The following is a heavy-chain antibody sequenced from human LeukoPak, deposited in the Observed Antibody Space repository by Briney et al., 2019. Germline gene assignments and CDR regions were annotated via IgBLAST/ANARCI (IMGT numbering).Heavy chain of an antibody. J-gene: IGHJ4*02. D-gene: IGHD5-24*01. V-gene: IGHV3-30-3*01. CDR2: ISYDGSNK. Sequence: GGSLRLSCAASGFTFSSYAMHWVRQATGKGLEWVAVISYDGSNKYYADSVKGRFTTSRDNSKNTLYLQMNSLRAEDTAVYYCARDLVDMATSPEYYFDYWGQGTLVTVSS. CDR1: GFTFSSYA. CDR3: ARDLVDMATSPEYYFDY.